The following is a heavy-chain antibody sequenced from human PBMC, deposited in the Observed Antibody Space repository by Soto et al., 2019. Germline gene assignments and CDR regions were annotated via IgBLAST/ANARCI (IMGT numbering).Heavy chain of an antibody. CDR1: GGTFSSYA. Sequence: GASVKVSCKASGGTFSSYAISWVRQAPGQGLEWMGGIIPIFGTANYAQKFQGRVTITADESTSTAYMELSSLRSEDTAVYYCARSGYSSGWTPAHRKGWFDPWGQGTLVTVSS. D-gene: IGHD6-19*01. J-gene: IGHJ5*02. CDR2: IIPIFGTA. V-gene: IGHV1-69*13. CDR3: ARSGYSSGWTPAHRKGWFDP.